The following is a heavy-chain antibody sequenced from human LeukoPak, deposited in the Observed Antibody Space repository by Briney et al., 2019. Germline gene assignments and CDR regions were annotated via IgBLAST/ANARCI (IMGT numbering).Heavy chain of an antibody. V-gene: IGHV3-53*01. CDR2: IYSGGST. J-gene: IGHJ6*03. Sequence: SGGSLRLSCAASGFTVSSNYMSWVRQAPGKGLEWVSVIYSGGSTYYADSVKGRSTISRGNSKNTLYLQMNSLRAEDTAVYYCARGPPGRFLEWLWTYYMDVWGKGTTVTVSS. CDR3: ARGPPGRFLEWLWTYYMDV. CDR1: GFTVSSNY. D-gene: IGHD3-3*01.